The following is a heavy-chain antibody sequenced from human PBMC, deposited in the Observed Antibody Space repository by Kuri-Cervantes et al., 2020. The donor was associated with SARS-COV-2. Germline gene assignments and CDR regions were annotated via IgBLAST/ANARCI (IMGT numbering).Heavy chain of an antibody. Sequence: GGSLRLSCAASGFAFSSYGMSWGRQAPGKGLEYVSSIRNYGGSPYYGDSVKGRFTISRDNSKNTLYLQMDSLRVEDTAVYYCVGDESNVVQRGFWGQGSLVTVSS. J-gene: IGHJ4*02. V-gene: IGHV3-64D*08. CDR1: GFAFSSYG. D-gene: IGHD2-21*01. CDR3: VGDESNVVQRGF. CDR2: IRNYGGSP.